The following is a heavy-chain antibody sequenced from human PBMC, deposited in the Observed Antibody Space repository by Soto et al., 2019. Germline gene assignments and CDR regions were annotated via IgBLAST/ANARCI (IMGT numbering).Heavy chain of an antibody. Sequence: GASVKVSCKASGYTFTSYYMHWVRQAPGQGLEWMGIINPSGGSTSYAQKFQGRVTMTRDTSTSTVYMELSSLRSEDTAAYYCARENYYYDSSGYDLGGAFDIWGQGTMVTVSS. CDR2: INPSGGST. D-gene: IGHD3-22*01. V-gene: IGHV1-46*01. CDR1: GYTFTSYY. J-gene: IGHJ3*02. CDR3: ARENYYYDSSGYDLGGAFDI.